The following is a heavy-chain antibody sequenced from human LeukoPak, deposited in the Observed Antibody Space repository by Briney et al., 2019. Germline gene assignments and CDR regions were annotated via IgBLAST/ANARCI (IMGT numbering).Heavy chain of an antibody. CDR3: ARDLQLLYRMDAFDI. J-gene: IGHJ3*02. V-gene: IGHV3-21*01. Sequence: GGSLRLSCAASGFTFSSYSMNWVRQAPGKGLEWVSSISSSSSYIYYADSVKGRFTISRDNAKNSLYLQMNSLRAEDTAVYYCARDLQLLYRMDAFDIWGQGTMVTVSS. CDR1: GFTFSSYS. CDR2: ISSSSSYI. D-gene: IGHD2-2*02.